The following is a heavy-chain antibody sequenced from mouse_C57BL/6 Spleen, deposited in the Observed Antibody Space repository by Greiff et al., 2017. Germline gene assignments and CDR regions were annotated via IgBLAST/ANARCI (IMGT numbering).Heavy chain of an antibody. V-gene: IGHV1-54*01. D-gene: IGHD2-3*01. CDR1: GYAFTNYL. Sequence: QVQLQQSGAELVRPGTSVKVSCKASGYAFTNYLIEWVKQRPGQGLEWIGVINPGSGGTNYNEKFKGKATLTADKSSSTAYMQLSSLTSEDSAVXFCAREGLLQNFDVWGTGTTVTVSS. CDR3: AREGLLQNFDV. J-gene: IGHJ1*03. CDR2: INPGSGGT.